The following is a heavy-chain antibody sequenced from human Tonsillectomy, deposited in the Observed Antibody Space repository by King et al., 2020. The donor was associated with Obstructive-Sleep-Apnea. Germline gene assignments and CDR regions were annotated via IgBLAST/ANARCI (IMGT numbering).Heavy chain of an antibody. CDR2: ISYDGSNT. CDR1: GFTFSSDD. Sequence: VQLVESGGCVVQPGRSLRLSCAASGFTFSSDDMQWVRQAPGQGLQWVAGISYDGSNTYYADPVKGRFTISRDNSKKTLYLQMNSLRAEDTAVYSCAKDPNGSKWISASYFDYWGQGTLVTVAS. CDR3: AKDPNGSKWISASYFDY. J-gene: IGHJ4*02. V-gene: IGHV3-30*18. D-gene: IGHD5-12*01.